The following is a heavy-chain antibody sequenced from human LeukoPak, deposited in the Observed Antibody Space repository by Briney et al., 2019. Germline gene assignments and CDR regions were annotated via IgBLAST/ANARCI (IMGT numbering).Heavy chain of an antibody. CDR3: ARLYSNLIWRYYYYMDV. CDR2: INPGNSDT. V-gene: IGHV5-51*01. CDR1: GYSFTNYW. D-gene: IGHD4-11*01. Sequence: PGESLKISCKGSGYSFTNYWIGWVRQMPGKALEWMGIINPGNSDTRYSPSFQGQVTISADKSISTAYLQWSSLKASDTAMYYCARLYSNLIWRYYYYMDVWGKGTTVTVSS. J-gene: IGHJ6*03.